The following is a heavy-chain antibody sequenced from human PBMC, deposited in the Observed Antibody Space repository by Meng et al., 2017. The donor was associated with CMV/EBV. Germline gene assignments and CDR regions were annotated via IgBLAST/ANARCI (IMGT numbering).Heavy chain of an antibody. CDR1: GGSISSYY. CDR2: IYYSGST. D-gene: IGHD2/OR15-2a*01. CDR3: ARETVSASGGIDP. J-gene: IGHJ5*02. V-gene: IGHV4-59*01. Sequence: GSLRLSCTVSGGSISSYYWSWIRQPPGKGLEWIGYIYYSGSTNYNPSLQTRVTVSVDTPKNQFSLKLSSVTAADTATYYCARETVSASGGIDPWGRGTLVTVSS.